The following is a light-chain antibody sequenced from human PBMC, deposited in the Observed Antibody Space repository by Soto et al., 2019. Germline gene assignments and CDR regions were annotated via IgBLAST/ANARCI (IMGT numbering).Light chain of an antibody. Sequence: EIVLTQSPGTLSLSPGERATLSCRASQSVNNNYLAWYQQKPGQAPRPLIYGASSRATGIPDRFSGSGSGTDFTLTISRLEPEDFAVYHCQQYGSSQYTFGPGTKLEIK. V-gene: IGKV3-20*01. CDR1: QSVNNNY. CDR2: GAS. CDR3: QQYGSSQYT. J-gene: IGKJ2*01.